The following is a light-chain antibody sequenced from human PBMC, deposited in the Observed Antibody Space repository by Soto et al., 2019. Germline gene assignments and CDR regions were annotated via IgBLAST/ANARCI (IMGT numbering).Light chain of an antibody. CDR3: QQSYITRLT. CDR2: AAS. J-gene: IGKJ4*01. CDR1: QSISSY. Sequence: DIQMTQSPSSLSASVGDRVTITCRASQSISSYLNWYQQKPGEAPKLLIYAASSLQSGVPSRFSGSGSGTDFTLTISSLQPEDFATYYCQQSYITRLTFGGGTKVDIK. V-gene: IGKV1-39*01.